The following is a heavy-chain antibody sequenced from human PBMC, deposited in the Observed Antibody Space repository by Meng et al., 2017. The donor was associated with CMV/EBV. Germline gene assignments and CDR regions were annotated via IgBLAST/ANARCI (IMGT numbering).Heavy chain of an antibody. J-gene: IGHJ4*02. CDR1: GGSFSGYY. CDR3: ASSLTYPDY. CDR2: INHSGST. Sequence: QGQLQEWGAGLLKPSETLSLTGAVYGGSFSGYYWSWIRQPPGKGLEWIGEINHSGSTNYNPSLKSRVTISVDTSKNQFSLKLSSVTAADTAVYYCASSLTYPDYWGQGTLVTVSS. D-gene: IGHD2-15*01. V-gene: IGHV4-34*01.